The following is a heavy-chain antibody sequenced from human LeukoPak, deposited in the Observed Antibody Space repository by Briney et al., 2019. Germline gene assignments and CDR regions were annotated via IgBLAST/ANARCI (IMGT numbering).Heavy chain of an antibody. J-gene: IGHJ4*02. V-gene: IGHV1-69*13. D-gene: IGHD3-22*01. CDR1: GGTFSSYA. Sequence: GASVKVSCKASGGTFSSYAISWVRQAPGQGLEWMGGIIPIFGTANYAQKFQGRVTITADESTSTAYMELSSLGSEDTAVYYCARVYQYYYDSSGYYYWGQGTLVTVSS. CDR3: ARVYQYYYDSSGYYY. CDR2: IIPIFGTA.